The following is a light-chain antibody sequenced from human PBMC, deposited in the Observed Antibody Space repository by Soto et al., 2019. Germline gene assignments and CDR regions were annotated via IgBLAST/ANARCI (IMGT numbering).Light chain of an antibody. CDR2: TAS. CDR3: QKYSGPPYT. V-gene: IGKV1-27*01. Sequence: DIQMTQSPSSLSASVGDRVTITCRASQGIRNYLAWYQQKPGKVPKLLIYTASTLQSGVPSRFSGSGSGTDFTLTISSPQPEDVATYYCQKYSGPPYTFGQGTKLEIK. J-gene: IGKJ2*01. CDR1: QGIRNY.